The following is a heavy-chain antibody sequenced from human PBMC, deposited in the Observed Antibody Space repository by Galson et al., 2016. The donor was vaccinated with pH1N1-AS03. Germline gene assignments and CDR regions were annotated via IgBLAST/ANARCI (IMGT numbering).Heavy chain of an antibody. V-gene: IGHV1-69*10. J-gene: IGHJ4*02. CDR3: ANRDYGFDY. D-gene: IGHD4-17*01. Sequence: SVKVSCKASGGTFSSYAISWVRQAPGQGLEWMGGIIAIVGITSYAQKFQGRVTITADESTSTAYMELSSLRSEDTAVYYCANRDYGFDYWGQGTLVTVSS. CDR1: GGTFSSYA. CDR2: IIAIVGIT.